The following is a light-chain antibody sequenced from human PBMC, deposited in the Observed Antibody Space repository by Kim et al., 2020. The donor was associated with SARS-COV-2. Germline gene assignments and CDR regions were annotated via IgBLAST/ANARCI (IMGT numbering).Light chain of an antibody. CDR1: ESLLHTDGKNY. CDR3: MQALQTTWT. Sequence: DIVMAQSPLSLSVTPGEPASISCRSSESLLHTDGKNYLDWYVQKPGQSPQFLFNFGSDRASGVSDRFSASGSGTDFTLKISRVEADDVGVYYCMQALQTTWTFGQGTKLEI. V-gene: IGKV2-28*01. J-gene: IGKJ2*02. CDR2: FGS.